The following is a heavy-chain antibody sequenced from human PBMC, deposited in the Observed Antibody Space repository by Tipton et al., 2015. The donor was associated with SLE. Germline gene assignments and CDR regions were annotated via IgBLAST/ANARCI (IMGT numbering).Heavy chain of an antibody. V-gene: IGHV1-18*01. J-gene: IGHJ6*02. D-gene: IGHD3-10*01. CDR3: AREVYSGSYYYYYGMDV. CDR2: ISTYNGNT. Sequence: QSGAEVKKPGDSVKVSCKASGYTLSTYGFSWVRQAPGQGLEWMGWISTYNGNTHYAQNLQGRVTMTTYTSTSTAYMELRSLRSDDTAVYYCAREVYSGSYYYYYGMDVWGQGTTVTISS. CDR1: GYTLSTYG.